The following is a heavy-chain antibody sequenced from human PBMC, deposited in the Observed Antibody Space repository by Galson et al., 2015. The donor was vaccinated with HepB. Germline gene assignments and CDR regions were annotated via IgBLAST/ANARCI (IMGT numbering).Heavy chain of an antibody. CDR1: GYTFTSYA. CDR3: ARDSRPLYCSGGSCSVRDAFDI. V-gene: IGHV7-4-1*02. J-gene: IGHJ3*02. Sequence: SVKVSCKASGYTFTSYAMNWVRQAPGQGLEWMGWINTNTGNPTYAQGFTGRFVFSLDTSVSTAYLQISSLKAEDTAVYYCARDSRPLYCSGGSCSVRDAFDIWGQGTMVTVSS. D-gene: IGHD2-15*01. CDR2: INTNTGNP.